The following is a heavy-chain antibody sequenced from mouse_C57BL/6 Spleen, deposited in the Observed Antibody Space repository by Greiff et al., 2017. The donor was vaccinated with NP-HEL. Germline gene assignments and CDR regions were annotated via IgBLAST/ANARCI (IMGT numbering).Heavy chain of an antibody. Sequence: VQLQQSGPGLVKPSQSLFLTCSITGFPITSGYYWIWIRQSPGKPLEWMGYITHSGETFYNPSLQSPISITRETSKNQFFLQLNSVTTEDTAMYYCAGDYDGYWYFDVWGTGTTVTVSS. CDR2: ITHSGET. CDR1: GFPITSGYY. CDR3: AGDYDGYWYFDV. V-gene: IGHV12-3*01. D-gene: IGHD2-3*01. J-gene: IGHJ1*03.